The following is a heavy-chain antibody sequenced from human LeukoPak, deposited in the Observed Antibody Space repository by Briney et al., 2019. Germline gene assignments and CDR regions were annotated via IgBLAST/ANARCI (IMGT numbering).Heavy chain of an antibody. CDR3: ARDRGYSSSSHYYYGMDV. Sequence: SETLSLTCTVSGVSISSYYWSWIRQPPGKGLEWIGYIYYSGSTNYNPSLKSRVTISVDTSKNQFSLKLSSVIAADTAVYYCARDRGYSSSSHYYYGMDVWGQGTTVTVSS. V-gene: IGHV4-59*13. D-gene: IGHD6-6*01. CDR1: GVSISSYY. J-gene: IGHJ6*02. CDR2: IYYSGST.